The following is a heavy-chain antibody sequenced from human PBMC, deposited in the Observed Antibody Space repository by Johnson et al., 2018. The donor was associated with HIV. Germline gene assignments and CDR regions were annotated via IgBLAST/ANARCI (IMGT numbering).Heavy chain of an antibody. CDR3: AKNVGRGKLLNDAFDI. D-gene: IGHD1-1*01. V-gene: IGHV3-9*01. CDR1: RFTFDDYA. J-gene: IGHJ3*02. Sequence: EVQLVESGGGVVQPGRSLRLSCAASRFTFDDYAMHWVRQAPGKGLEWVSLISWNSGSIGYADSVKGRFTISRDNAKNSLYLQMNSLRAEDTALYYCAKNVGRGKLLNDAFDIWGQGTMVTVSS. CDR2: ISWNSGSI.